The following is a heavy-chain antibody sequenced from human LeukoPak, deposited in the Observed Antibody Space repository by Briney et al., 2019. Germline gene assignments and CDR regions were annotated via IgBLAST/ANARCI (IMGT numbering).Heavy chain of an antibody. Sequence: TRSLTCTVSGGSISSGGYYWSWIRQHSGKGLEWIGYIYYSGSTYYNPSLKSRVTISVDTSKNQFSLKLSSVTAADTAVYYCARGYCSSTSCSESWGQGTPLTVSS. D-gene: IGHD2-2*01. CDR2: IYYSGST. J-gene: IGHJ5*02. CDR3: ARGYCSSTSCSES. CDR1: GGSISSGGYY. V-gene: IGHV4-31*03.